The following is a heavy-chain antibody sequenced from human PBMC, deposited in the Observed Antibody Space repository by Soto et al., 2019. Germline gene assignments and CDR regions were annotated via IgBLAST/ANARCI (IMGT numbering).Heavy chain of an antibody. CDR2: ISGSGGST. CDR1: GFTLSSYA. CDR3: AKSPYYYGSGSSYYFDY. Sequence: VGSLRLSCAASGFTLSSYAMSWVRQAPGKGLEWVSAISGSGGSTYYADSVKGRFTISRDNSKNTLYLQMNSLRAEDTAVYYCAKSPYYYGSGSSYYFDYWGQGTLVTVSS. J-gene: IGHJ4*02. V-gene: IGHV3-23*01. D-gene: IGHD3-10*01.